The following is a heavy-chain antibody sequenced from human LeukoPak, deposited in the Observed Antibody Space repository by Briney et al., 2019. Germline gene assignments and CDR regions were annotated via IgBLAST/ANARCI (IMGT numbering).Heavy chain of an antibody. V-gene: IGHV4-59*01. CDR1: GGSISSYY. Sequence: SETLSLTCTVSGGSISSYYWSWIRQPPGKGLEWIGYIYYSGSTNYNPSLKSRVTISVDTSKNQFSLKLSSVTAADTAVYYCARESTKYSSSFFDYWGQGTLVTASS. CDR2: IYYSGST. D-gene: IGHD6-6*01. J-gene: IGHJ4*02. CDR3: ARESTKYSSSFFDY.